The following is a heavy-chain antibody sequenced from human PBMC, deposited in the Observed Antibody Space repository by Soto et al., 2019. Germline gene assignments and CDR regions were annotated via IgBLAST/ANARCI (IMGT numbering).Heavy chain of an antibody. J-gene: IGHJ4*01. Sequence: PGGSLTLSCVASGFPFSSYGIHWVRQAPGKGLEWVAVISYDGSNEYYADSVKGRFTISRDNSKNTLYLQMDSLRPEDTAVYYCAKEITVAGDFDYWGHGTLVNVSS. CDR1: GFPFSSYG. D-gene: IGHD6-19*01. CDR2: ISYDGSNE. CDR3: AKEITVAGDFDY. V-gene: IGHV3-30*18.